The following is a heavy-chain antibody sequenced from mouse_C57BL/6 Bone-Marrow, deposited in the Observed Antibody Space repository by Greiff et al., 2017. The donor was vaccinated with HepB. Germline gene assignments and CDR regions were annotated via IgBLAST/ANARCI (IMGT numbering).Heavy chain of an antibody. CDR1: GYTFTDYY. CDR3: ATDYYGSSYDY. D-gene: IGHD1-1*01. CDR2: INPYNGGT. V-gene: IGHV1-19*01. Sequence: EVKLLESGPVLVKPGASVKMSCKASGYTFTDYYMNWVKQSHGKSLEWIGVINPYNGGTSYNQKFKGKATLTVDKSSSTAYMELNSLTSEDSAVYYCATDYYGSSYDYWGQGTTLTVSS. J-gene: IGHJ2*01.